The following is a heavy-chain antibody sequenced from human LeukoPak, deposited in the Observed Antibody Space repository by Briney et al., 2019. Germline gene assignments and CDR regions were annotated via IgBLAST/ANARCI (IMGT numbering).Heavy chain of an antibody. CDR3: ARRMDSFGVGAGGVEDAFDI. CDR1: GGTFSSYA. Sequence: SVKVSCKASGGTFSSYAISWVRQAPGQGLEWMGRIIPILGIANYAQKFQGRVTITADKSTSTAYMELSSLRSEDTAVYYCARRMDSFGVGAGGVEDAFDIWGQGTMVTVSS. J-gene: IGHJ3*02. CDR2: IIPILGIA. V-gene: IGHV1-69*04. D-gene: IGHD3-3*01.